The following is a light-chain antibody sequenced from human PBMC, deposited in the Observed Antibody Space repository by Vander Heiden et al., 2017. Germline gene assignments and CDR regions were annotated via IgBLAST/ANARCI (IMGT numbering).Light chain of an antibody. CDR1: PGISSY. CDR3: QQLYSYPRT. J-gene: IGKJ1*01. CDR2: AAS. V-gene: IGKV1-9*01. Sequence: IQLTQSPSSLSASVGDRVTITCRASPGISSYLAWYQQNSGKAPKLLIYAASTLQSGALSSISGSGSGTDFTLTISSLQPEDFATYYCQQLYSYPRTFGQGTKVEIK.